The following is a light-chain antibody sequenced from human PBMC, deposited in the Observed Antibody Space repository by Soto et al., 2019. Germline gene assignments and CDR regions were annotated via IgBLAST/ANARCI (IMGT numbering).Light chain of an antibody. CDR2: EVS. V-gene: IGLV2-14*01. CDR3: NSYAGDIIRFV. Sequence: QSVLTQPASVSGSPGQSVTISCTGTSSDVGAYKYVSWYQQHPGKAPKLMIYEVSNRPSGVSNRFSGSKSGNTASLTISGIQAEEEADYYCNSYAGDIIRFVFGTGTKVTV. J-gene: IGLJ1*01. CDR1: SSDVGAYKY.